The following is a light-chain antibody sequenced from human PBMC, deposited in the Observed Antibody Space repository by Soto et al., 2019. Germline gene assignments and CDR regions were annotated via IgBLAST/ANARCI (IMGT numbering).Light chain of an antibody. V-gene: IGKV3-15*01. J-gene: IGKJ2*01. CDR1: QSVDTN. Sequence: EIVMTQSPATLSVSPGERATLSCRASQSVDTNLAWYQQKPGQTPRLLIYGASTRATGIPARFSGSGSETDFTLTISSLQSEDLAVYYCQEYNRWPPYTFGQGTKLEIK. CDR3: QEYNRWPPYT. CDR2: GAS.